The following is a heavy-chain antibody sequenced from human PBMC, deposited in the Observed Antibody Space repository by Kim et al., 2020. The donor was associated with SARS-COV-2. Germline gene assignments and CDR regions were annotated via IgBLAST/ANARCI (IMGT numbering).Heavy chain of an antibody. J-gene: IGHJ6*02. CDR1: GYTFTSYA. CDR2: INTNTGNP. D-gene: IGHD3-10*01. V-gene: IGHV7-4-1*02. Sequence: ASVKVSCKASGYTFTSYAMNWVRQAPGQGLEWMGWINTNTGNPTYAQGFTGRFVFSLDTSVSTAYLQISSLKAEDTAVYYCARVAMVRGVMDYYYGMDVWGQGTTVTVSS. CDR3: ARVAMVRGVMDYYYGMDV.